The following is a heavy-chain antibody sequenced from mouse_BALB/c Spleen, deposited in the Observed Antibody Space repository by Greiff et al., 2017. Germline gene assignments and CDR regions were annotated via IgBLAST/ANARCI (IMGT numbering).Heavy chain of an antibody. J-gene: IGHJ3*01. D-gene: IGHD2-1*01. CDR2: IWSGGST. CDR1: GFSLTSYG. Sequence: VQLVESGPGLVQPSQSLSITCTVSGFSLTSYGVHWVRQSPGKGLEWLGVIWSGGSTDYNAAFISSLSISKDNSKSQVFFKMNSLQANDTAIYYCATYGNYEEFAYWGQGTLVTVSA. CDR3: ATYGNYEEFAY. V-gene: IGHV2-2*02.